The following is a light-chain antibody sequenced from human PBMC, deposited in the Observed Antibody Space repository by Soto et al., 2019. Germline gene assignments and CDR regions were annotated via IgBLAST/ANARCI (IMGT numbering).Light chain of an antibody. CDR2: VNDDGSH. V-gene: IGLV4-69*01. CDR3: QTWGTGILV. J-gene: IGLJ3*02. CDR1: SGHSSYA. Sequence: QSVLTQSPSASASLGASVRLTCTLSSGHSSYAIAWHQQQPEKGPRYLMKVNDDGSHNKGDGIPARFSGSSSGAERYLTISSLQSEDEADYYCQTWGTGILVFGGGTQLTVL.